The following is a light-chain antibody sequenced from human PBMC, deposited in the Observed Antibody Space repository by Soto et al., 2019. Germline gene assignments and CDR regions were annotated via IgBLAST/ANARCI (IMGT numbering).Light chain of an antibody. Sequence: EMVLTQSPGTLSLSPGERATLSFRASRRVSSKLAWYQQKPGQAPWLLIYGASTRATGIPARFSGSGSGTEFTLTISSLQSEDFAVYYCQQYSASPTFGQGTKVDIK. CDR2: GAS. V-gene: IGKV3D-15*01. CDR3: QQYSASPT. CDR1: RRVSSK. J-gene: IGKJ1*01.